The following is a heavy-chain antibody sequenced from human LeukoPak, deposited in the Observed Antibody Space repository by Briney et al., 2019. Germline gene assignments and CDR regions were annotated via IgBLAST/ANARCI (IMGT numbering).Heavy chain of an antibody. D-gene: IGHD6-13*01. CDR3: TRDQQQMSIDY. V-gene: IGHV3-30*04. CDR1: GFTFSSYA. CDR2: ISYDGSNK. J-gene: IGHJ4*02. Sequence: GGSLRLSCAASGFTFSSYAMHWVRQAPGKGLECVAVISYDGSNKYYADSVKGRFTISRDNSKNTLYLQMNSLRAEDTAVYYCTRDQQQMSIDYWGQGTLVTVSS.